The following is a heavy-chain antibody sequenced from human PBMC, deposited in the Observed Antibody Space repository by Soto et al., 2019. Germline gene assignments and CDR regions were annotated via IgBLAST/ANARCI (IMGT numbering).Heavy chain of an antibody. D-gene: IGHD2-15*01. Sequence: PSETLSLTCAVSGGSITSGDSYSCSWIRQPPGKGLEWIGSISHTGSTSYNPYLKSRVTMSVDKSNNQFYLKLSSVTAADMGGYYCARAVATYLGNWSDRWGQGTLVTVSS. CDR3: ARAVATYLGNWSDR. CDR1: GGSITSGDSYS. CDR2: ISHTGST. J-gene: IGHJ5*02. V-gene: IGHV4-30-2*01.